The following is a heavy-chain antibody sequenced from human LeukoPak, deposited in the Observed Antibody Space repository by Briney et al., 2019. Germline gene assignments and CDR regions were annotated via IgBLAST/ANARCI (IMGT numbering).Heavy chain of an antibody. CDR2: ISSSTAYI. V-gene: IGHV3-21*01. D-gene: IGHD6-6*01. Sequence: GGSLRLSCAASGFTFRSYTMDWVRQAPGKGLECVSSISSSTAYIYYADSLRGRFTISRDNAGNSLFLQMDSLRAEDTAVYYCAREGRRGSSSSDYFDSWGQGTLVTVSS. CDR1: GFTFRSYT. J-gene: IGHJ4*02. CDR3: AREGRRGSSSSDYFDS.